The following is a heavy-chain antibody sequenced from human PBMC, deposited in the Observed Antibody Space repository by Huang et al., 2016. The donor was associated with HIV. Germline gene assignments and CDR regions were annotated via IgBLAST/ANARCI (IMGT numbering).Heavy chain of an antibody. CDR1: GFTFSKAW. CDR2: SKSKTDGGTT. Sequence: EVQLVESGGGLVKPGGSLRLSCAASGFTFSKAWMSWVRQGPGKGLEWVGRSKSKTDGGTTDYTAPVKGRFTISRDESRNTLYLQMNSLKTEDTAVYYCTTHLDYYDSSGYYFGNYWGQGTLVTVSS. V-gene: IGHV3-15*01. J-gene: IGHJ4*02. D-gene: IGHD3-22*01. CDR3: TTHLDYYDSSGYYFGNY.